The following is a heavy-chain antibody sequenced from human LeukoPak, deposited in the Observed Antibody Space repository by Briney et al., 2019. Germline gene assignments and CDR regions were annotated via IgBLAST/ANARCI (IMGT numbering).Heavy chain of an antibody. Sequence: PGGSLRLSCAASGFTFSSYWMSWIRQPPGKGLEWIGEINHSGSTNYNPSLKSRVTISVDTSKNQFSLKLSSVTAADTAVYYCARQAIAVAALDYWGQGTLVTVSS. CDR1: GFTFSSYW. D-gene: IGHD6-19*01. CDR3: ARQAIAVAALDY. J-gene: IGHJ4*02. V-gene: IGHV4-34*01. CDR2: INHSGST.